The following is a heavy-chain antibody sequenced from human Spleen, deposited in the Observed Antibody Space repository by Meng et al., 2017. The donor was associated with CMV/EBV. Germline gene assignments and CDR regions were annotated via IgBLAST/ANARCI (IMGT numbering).Heavy chain of an antibody. Sequence: SETLSLTCTVSGGSISSSSYYWGWIRQPPGKGLEWIGEINHSGSTNYNPSLKSRVTISVDTSKNQFSLKLSSVTAADTAVYYCARSMVRGVSAYYYGMDVWGQGTTVTVSS. CDR2: INHSGST. D-gene: IGHD3-10*01. CDR1: GGSISSSSYY. V-gene: IGHV4-39*07. J-gene: IGHJ6*02. CDR3: ARSMVRGVSAYYYGMDV.